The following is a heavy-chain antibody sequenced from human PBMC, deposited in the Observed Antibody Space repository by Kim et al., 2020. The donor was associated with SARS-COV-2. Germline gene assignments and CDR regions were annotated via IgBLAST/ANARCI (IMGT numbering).Heavy chain of an antibody. J-gene: IGHJ6*02. V-gene: IGHV3-7*01. CDR3: AREFYITGPLLYYYYGMDV. D-gene: IGHD1-20*01. CDR2: IKQDGSEK. CDR1: GFTFSSYW. Sequence: GGSLRLSCAASGFTFSSYWMSWVRQAPGKGLEWVANIKQDGSEKYYVDSVKGRFTISRDNAKNSLYLQMNSLRAEDTAVYYCAREFYITGPLLYYYYGMDVWGQGTTVTVSS.